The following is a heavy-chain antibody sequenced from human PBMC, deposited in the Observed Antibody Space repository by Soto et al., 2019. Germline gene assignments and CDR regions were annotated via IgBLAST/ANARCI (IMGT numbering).Heavy chain of an antibody. V-gene: IGHV1-2*02. CDR2: INPNSGGT. Sequence: ASVKVSCKASGYTFTGYYMHWVRQASGQGLEWMGWINPNSGGTNYAQKFQGRVTMTRDTSISTAYMELSRLRSDDTAVYYCARGSYDILTGYYDSGYSGQGTLVTV. CDR1: GYTFTGYY. D-gene: IGHD3-9*01. CDR3: ARGSYDILTGYYDSGY. J-gene: IGHJ1*01.